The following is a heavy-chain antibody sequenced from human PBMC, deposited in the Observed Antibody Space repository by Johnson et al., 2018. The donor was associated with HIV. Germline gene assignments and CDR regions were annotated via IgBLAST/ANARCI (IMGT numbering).Heavy chain of an antibody. D-gene: IGHD4-23*01. CDR1: GFTFSSYG. V-gene: IGHV3-30*19. Sequence: QVQLVESGGGVVQPGGSLRLSCAASGFTFSSYGMHWVRQAPGKGLEWVAVISYDGSNKYYADSVKGRFTISRDNSKNTLYLQMNSLRAEDTAVYYCARDPDDYGGRDAFDIWGQGTMVTVSS. CDR3: ARDPDDYGGRDAFDI. CDR2: ISYDGSNK. J-gene: IGHJ3*02.